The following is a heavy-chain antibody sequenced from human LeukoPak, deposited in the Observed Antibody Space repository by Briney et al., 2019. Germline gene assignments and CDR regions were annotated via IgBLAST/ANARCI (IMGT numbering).Heavy chain of an antibody. CDR2: IYYSGST. J-gene: IGHJ4*02. D-gene: IGHD1-26*01. Sequence: SETLSLTCTVSGGSISSSGYYWGWIRQPPGKGLEWIGYIYYSGSTNYNPSLKSRVTISVDTSKNQFSLKLSSVTAADTAVYYCARDIGSFDYWGQGTLVTVSS. CDR3: ARDIGSFDY. CDR1: GGSISSSGYY. V-gene: IGHV4-61*08.